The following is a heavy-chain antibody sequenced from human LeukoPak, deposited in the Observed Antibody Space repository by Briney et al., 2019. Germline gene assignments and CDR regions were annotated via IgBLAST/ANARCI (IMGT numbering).Heavy chain of an antibody. CDR2: ISYDGSNK. CDR1: GFTFSSYG. D-gene: IGHD6-19*01. CDR3: AKVPGARIAVAHYYFDY. V-gene: IGHV3-30*18. J-gene: IGHJ4*02. Sequence: GRSLRLSCPASGFTFSSYGMHWVRQAPGKGLEWVAVISYDGSNKYYTDSVKGRFTISRDNSKNTQYLQMNSLRAEDTAVYYCAKVPGARIAVAHYYFDYWGQGTLVTVSS.